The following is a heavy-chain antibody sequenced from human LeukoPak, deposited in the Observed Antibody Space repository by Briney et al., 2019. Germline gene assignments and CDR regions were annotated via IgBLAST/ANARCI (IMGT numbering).Heavy chain of an antibody. CDR2: ISPNGDTT. D-gene: IGHD4-23*01. J-gene: IGHJ4*02. CDR3: ARKDHGDNSPADY. CDR1: GFTFSSYA. Sequence: GGSLRLSCAASGFTFSSYAMHWVRQAPRKGLEYVSAISPNGDTTLYADSVKGRFTISRDNSKNTLHLQMGSLRAEDMAVYFCARKDHGDNSPADYWGQGTLVTVSS. V-gene: IGHV3-64*02.